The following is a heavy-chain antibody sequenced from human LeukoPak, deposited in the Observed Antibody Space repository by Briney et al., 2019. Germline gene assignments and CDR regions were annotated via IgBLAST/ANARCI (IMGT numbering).Heavy chain of an antibody. V-gene: IGHV4-39*07. CDR2: IFYSGGT. J-gene: IGHJ4*02. D-gene: IGHD2-15*01. CDR1: GGSLNTPNYY. Sequence: SETLSLTCTVSGGSLNTPNYYWGWIRQTPGKGLEWIGNIFYSGGTYYSPSLTSRVTISLDTSRNQFSLRLNSVTAADTAVYYCARVICSGGSCRFDYWGQGTLVTVSS. CDR3: ARVICSGGSCRFDY.